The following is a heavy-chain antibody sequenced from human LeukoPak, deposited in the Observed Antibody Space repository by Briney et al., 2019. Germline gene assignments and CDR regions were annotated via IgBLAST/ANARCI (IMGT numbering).Heavy chain of an antibody. J-gene: IGHJ4*02. CDR1: GFTFSSYA. CDR2: ISGSGGST. Sequence: GGSLRLSCAASGFTFSSYAMSWVRQAPGKGLEWVSGISGSGGSTYYADSVKGRFTISRDSSKNTLYLQMNSLRAEDTAVYYCAKGVVDSSSWFDYWGQGTLVTVSS. V-gene: IGHV3-23*01. D-gene: IGHD6-13*01. CDR3: AKGVVDSSSWFDY.